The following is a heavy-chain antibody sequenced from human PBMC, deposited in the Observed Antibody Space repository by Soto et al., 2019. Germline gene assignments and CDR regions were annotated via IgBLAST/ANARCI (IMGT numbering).Heavy chain of an antibody. CDR3: ARGYSGRYSYYGMDV. V-gene: IGHV1-18*01. Sequence: ASVKVSCKASGYTFTNFGISWVRQAPGQGLEWMGWISAYNGNTNYAQNFQGRVTMTTDTSTSTAYMELSSLRSEDTAVYYCARGYSGRYSYYGMDVWGQGTTVTFSS. CDR1: GYTFTNFG. D-gene: IGHD1-26*01. CDR2: ISAYNGNT. J-gene: IGHJ6*02.